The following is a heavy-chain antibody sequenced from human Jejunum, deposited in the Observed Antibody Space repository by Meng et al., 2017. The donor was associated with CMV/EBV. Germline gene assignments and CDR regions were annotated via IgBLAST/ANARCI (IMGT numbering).Heavy chain of an antibody. CDR1: CFTVTSIY. J-gene: IGHJ4*02. CDR2: LYTGGSS. Sequence: SCFTVTSIYLGWVRPAPGKGLEWVSTLYTGGSSFYRDSVEGRFVISRDTSKNTLYLQMNSLRPEDTAIYYCAKGEGRPHYYFDYWGQGTLVTVSS. V-gene: IGHV3-53*01. CDR3: AKGEGRPHYYFDY. D-gene: IGHD1-26*01.